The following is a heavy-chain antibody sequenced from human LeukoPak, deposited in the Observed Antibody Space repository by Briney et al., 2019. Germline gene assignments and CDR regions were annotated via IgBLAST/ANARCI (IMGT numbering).Heavy chain of an antibody. CDR2: IYYSGST. CDR3: ARDPGYSYGYNYYYYGMDV. V-gene: IGHV4-59*01. J-gene: IGHJ6*02. D-gene: IGHD5-18*01. CDR1: GGSISSYY. Sequence: SETLSPTCTVSGGSISSYYWSWIRQPPGKGLEWIGYIYYSGSTNYNPSLKSRVTISVDTSKNQFSLKLSSVTAADTAVYYCARDPGYSYGYNYYYYGMDVWGQGTTVTVSS.